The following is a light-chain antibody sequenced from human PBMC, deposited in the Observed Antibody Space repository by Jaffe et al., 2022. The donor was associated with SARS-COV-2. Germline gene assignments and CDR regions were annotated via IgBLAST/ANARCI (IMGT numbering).Light chain of an antibody. CDR1: QSVSTY. V-gene: IGKV3-20*01. J-gene: IGKJ1*01. Sequence: EIVLTQSPGTLSLSPGDRATLSCRASQSVSTYLAWYQQKPGQAPRLLIYGASSRATGIPDRFSGSGSGTDFTLTISRLEPEDFALYYCQEFDDSPPWAFGQGTKVEIK. CDR3: QEFDDSPPWA. CDR2: GAS.